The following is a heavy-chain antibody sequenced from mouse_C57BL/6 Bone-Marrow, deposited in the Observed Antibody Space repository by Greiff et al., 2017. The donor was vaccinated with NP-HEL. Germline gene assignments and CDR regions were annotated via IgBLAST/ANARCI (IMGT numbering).Heavy chain of an antibody. J-gene: IGHJ4*01. V-gene: IGHV1-80*01. D-gene: IGHD4-1*01. CDR1: GYAFSSYW. CDR3: ARLRLNWEDYAMDY. Sequence: QVQLQQSGAELVKPGASVKISCKASGYAFSSYWMNWVKQRPGKGLEWIGQIYPGDGDTNYNGKFKGKATLTADKSSSTAYMQLSSLTSEDSAVYFCARLRLNWEDYAMDYWGQGTSVTVSS. CDR2: IYPGDGDT.